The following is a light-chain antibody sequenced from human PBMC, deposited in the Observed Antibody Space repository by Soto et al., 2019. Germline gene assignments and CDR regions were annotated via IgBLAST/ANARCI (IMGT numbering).Light chain of an antibody. CDR3: SSYTSSSTRV. V-gene: IGLV2-14*01. CDR1: SSDVGGYNY. J-gene: IGLJ1*01. CDR2: EVS. Sequence: QSVLTQPASVSGSPGQSITISCTGTSSDVGGYNYVSWYQHHPGKAPKLMIYEVSNRPSGVSNRFSGSKPGNTASLTISGLQAEEEADYYCSSYTSSSTRVFGTGTKVNVL.